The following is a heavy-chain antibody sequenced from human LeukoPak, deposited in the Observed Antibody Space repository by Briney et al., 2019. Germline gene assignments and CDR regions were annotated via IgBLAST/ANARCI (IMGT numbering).Heavy chain of an antibody. V-gene: IGHV1-69*05. CDR2: IIPIFGTA. CDR3: ARGPAYCGGDCYPPPDY. Sequence: GASVKVSCKASGGTFISYAISWVRQAPGQGREWMGGIIPIFGTANYAQKFQGRVTITTDESTSTAYMELSSLRSENTAVYYCARGPAYCGGDCYPPPDYWGQGTLVTVSS. D-gene: IGHD2-21*02. J-gene: IGHJ4*02. CDR1: GGTFISYA.